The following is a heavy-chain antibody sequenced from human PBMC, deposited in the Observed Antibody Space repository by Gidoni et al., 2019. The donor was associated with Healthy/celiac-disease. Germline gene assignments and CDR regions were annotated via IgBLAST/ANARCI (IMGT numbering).Heavy chain of an antibody. CDR3: AGTAMAQFDY. Sequence: EVQLVESGGGLVQPGGSLRLPCAASGFTFSSYWMRWVSQAPGKGLEWVANIKQDGSEKYYVDSVKGRFTISRDNAKNSLYLQMNSLRAEDTAVYYCAGTAMAQFDYWGQGTLVTVSS. D-gene: IGHD5-18*01. V-gene: IGHV3-7*01. CDR2: IKQDGSEK. CDR1: GFTFSSYW. J-gene: IGHJ4*02.